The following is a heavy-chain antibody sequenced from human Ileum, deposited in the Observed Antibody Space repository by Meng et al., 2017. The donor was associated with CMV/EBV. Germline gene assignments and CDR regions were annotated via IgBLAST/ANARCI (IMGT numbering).Heavy chain of an antibody. D-gene: IGHD3-10*01. CDR1: GYTFTSYG. CDR3: AREGLGYYYASAWFDP. CDR2: MNPNSGNT. J-gene: IGHJ5*02. V-gene: IGHV1-8*01. Sequence: SGYTFTSYGIDWVRQATGQGLEWMGWMNPNSGNTGYAQKFQGRVTMTRNTSISTAYMELSSLRSEDTAVYYCAREGLGYYYASAWFDPWGQGTLVTVSS.